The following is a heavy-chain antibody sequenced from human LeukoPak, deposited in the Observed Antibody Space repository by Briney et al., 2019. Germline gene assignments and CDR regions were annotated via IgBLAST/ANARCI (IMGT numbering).Heavy chain of an antibody. J-gene: IGHJ3*02. CDR2: IYYSGTT. D-gene: IGHD6-19*01. CDR1: GGSINSSSRNSYY. CDR3: VRTYSIGWSLGVFDI. Sequence: PSETLSLTCTVSGGSINSSSRNSYYWGWIRQPPGKGLEGVGGIYYSGTTYYSPSLKSRVTMSVDMSKNQFSLRLSSVTAADTAVYYCVRTYSIGWSLGVFDIWGQGTMVTVSS. V-gene: IGHV4-39*01.